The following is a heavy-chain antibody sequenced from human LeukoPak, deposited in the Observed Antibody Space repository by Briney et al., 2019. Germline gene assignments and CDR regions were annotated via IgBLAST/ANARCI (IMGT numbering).Heavy chain of an antibody. CDR1: GGSFNSYY. Sequence: PSETLSLTCTVSGGSFNSYYWSWIRQPPGQGLEWIGYIYYRGSTNYNPSLKSRVTFSVDTSKNQFSLKLNSVTAADTGVYYCARGGDYGDLRYFDYWGQGTLVTVSS. D-gene: IGHD4-17*01. J-gene: IGHJ4*02. V-gene: IGHV4-59*01. CDR3: ARGGDYGDLRYFDY. CDR2: IYYRGST.